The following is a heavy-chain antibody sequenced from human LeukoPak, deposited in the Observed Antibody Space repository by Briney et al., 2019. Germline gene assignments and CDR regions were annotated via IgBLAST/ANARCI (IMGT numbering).Heavy chain of an antibody. CDR3: ARGRFYERRRRNWFDP. D-gene: IGHD5/OR15-5a*01. V-gene: IGHV4-39*07. CDR2: INHSGST. Sequence: SETLSLTCTVSGGSISSSSYYWGWIRQPPGKGLEWIGEINHSGSTNYNPSLKSRVTISVDTSKNQFSLKLSSVTAADTAVYYCARGRFYERRRRNWFDPWGQGTLVTVSS. J-gene: IGHJ5*02. CDR1: GGSISSSSYY.